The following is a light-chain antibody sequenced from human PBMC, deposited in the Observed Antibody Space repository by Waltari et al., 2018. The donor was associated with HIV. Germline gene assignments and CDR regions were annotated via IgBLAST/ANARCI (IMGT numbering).Light chain of an antibody. CDR1: QSVSSC. CDR2: KAS. CDR3: QQYKSYART. Sequence: DIQLTQSPYTLSASVGDRVTISCRASQSVSSCLAWYQQKPGKAPKLVLYKASTLEKVVPARFSGSGSGTEFTLTISSLQPDDFATYYCQQYKSYARTFGGGTKVEIK. V-gene: IGKV1-5*03. J-gene: IGKJ4*02.